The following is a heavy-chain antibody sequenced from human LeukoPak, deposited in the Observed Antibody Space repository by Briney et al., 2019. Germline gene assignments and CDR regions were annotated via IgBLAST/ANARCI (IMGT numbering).Heavy chain of an antibody. D-gene: IGHD6-19*01. V-gene: IGHV3-23*01. CDR1: GFSFSNQA. J-gene: IGHJ4*02. CDR2: ISDSGSIT. Sequence: GGSLRLSCAASGFSFSNQAMGWVRQAPGKGLEWVSVISDSGSITYYADSVKGRFTISRDNSQNTLFLQMNSLRAEDTAVYYCAKDARRTDGWYFFDYWGQGALVTVSS. CDR3: AKDARRTDGWYFFDY.